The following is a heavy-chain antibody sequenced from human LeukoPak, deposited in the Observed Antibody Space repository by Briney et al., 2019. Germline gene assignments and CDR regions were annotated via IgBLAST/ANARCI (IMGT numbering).Heavy chain of an antibody. J-gene: IGHJ4*02. V-gene: IGHV3-7*01. CDR2: IKQDGSEK. CDR3: ARESSGYSIDY. CDR1: GFTFSSYW. D-gene: IGHD3-22*01. Sequence: GGSLRLSCAASGFTFSSYWMSWVRQAPGRGLEWVANIKQDGSEKYYVDSVKGRFTISRDNAKNSLYLQMNSLRAEDTAVYYCARESSGYSIDYWGQGTLVTVSS.